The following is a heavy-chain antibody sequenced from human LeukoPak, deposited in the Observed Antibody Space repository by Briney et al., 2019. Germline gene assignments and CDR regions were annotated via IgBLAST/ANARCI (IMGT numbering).Heavy chain of an antibody. D-gene: IGHD3-16*01. J-gene: IGHJ6*03. V-gene: IGHV4-59*01. Sequence: PSETLSLTCTVSGGSISSYYWSWIRQPPGKGLEWIGYIYYSGSTNYNPSLKSRVTISVDTSKNQFSLKLSSVTAADTAVYYCARGVRWGGGYYYMDVWGKGTTVTVSS. CDR2: IYYSGST. CDR1: GGSISSYY. CDR3: ARGVRWGGGYYYMDV.